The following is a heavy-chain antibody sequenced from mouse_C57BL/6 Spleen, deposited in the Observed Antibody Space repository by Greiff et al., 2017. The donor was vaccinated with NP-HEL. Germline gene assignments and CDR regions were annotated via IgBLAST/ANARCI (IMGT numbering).Heavy chain of an antibody. CDR3: ATPVSFAY. V-gene: IGHV1-82*01. Sequence: VQLQQSGPELVKPGASVKISCKASGYAFSSSWMNWVKQRPGKGLEWIGRIYPGGGDTNYNGKFKGKATLTADKSSSTAYMQLSSLTSEDAAVYYCATPVSFAYWGQGTLVTVSA. J-gene: IGHJ3*01. CDR1: GYAFSSSW. CDR2: IYPGGGDT.